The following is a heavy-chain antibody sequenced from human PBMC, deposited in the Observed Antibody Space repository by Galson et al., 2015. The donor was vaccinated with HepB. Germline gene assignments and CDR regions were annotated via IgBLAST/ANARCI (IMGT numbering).Heavy chain of an antibody. CDR2: IIPIFGTA. D-gene: IGHD1-26*01. CDR3: ARDLRPGSWCLDY. V-gene: IGHV1-69*06. J-gene: IGHJ4*02. Sequence: SVKVSCKASGGTFSSYAISWVRQAPGQGLEWMGGIIPIFGTANYAQKFQGSVTITADKSTSTAYMELSSLRSEDTAVYYCARDLRPGSWCLDYWGQGTLVTVSS. CDR1: GGTFSSYA.